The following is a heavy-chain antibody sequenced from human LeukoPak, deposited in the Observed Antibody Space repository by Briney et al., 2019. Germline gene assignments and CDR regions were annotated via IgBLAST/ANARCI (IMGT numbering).Heavy chain of an antibody. CDR2: ISSSSSTI. V-gene: IGHV3-48*02. CDR1: GFSFSDYV. D-gene: IGHD6-19*01. Sequence: GTSLRLSCLASGFSFSDYVMHWVRQAPGKGLEWVSYISSSSSTIYYADSVKGRFTISRDNAKNSLYLQMNSLRDEDTAVYYCARDLGIAVAGPSYYFDYWGQGTLVTVSS. CDR3: ARDLGIAVAGPSYYFDY. J-gene: IGHJ4*02.